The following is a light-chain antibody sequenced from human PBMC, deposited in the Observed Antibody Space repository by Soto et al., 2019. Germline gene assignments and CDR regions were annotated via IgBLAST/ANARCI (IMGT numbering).Light chain of an antibody. Sequence: EIVLTQSPGTLSLSPGERATLSCRASQSVTSSYLAWYQHKPGQAPRLLIYGASTRATGIPARFSGSGSGTEFTLTISSLQSEDFAVYYCQQYNNWPLTFGGGTKVDIK. V-gene: IGKV3-15*01. J-gene: IGKJ4*01. CDR3: QQYNNWPLT. CDR1: QSVTSSY. CDR2: GAS.